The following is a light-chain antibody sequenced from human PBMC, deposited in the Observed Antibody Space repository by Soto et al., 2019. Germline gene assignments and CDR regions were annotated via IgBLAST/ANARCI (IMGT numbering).Light chain of an antibody. CDR2: NTN. Sequence: QAVVTQEPSFSVSPGGTVTLTCGLSSGSVSTTYYPSWYQQTPGQAPRTLIYNTNTRSSGVPDRFSGSILGNKAALIITGAQADDESHYYPVLFMGSGVSLFGGGTKLTVL. CDR3: VLFMGSGVSL. V-gene: IGLV8-61*01. CDR1: SGSVSTTYY. J-gene: IGLJ2*01.